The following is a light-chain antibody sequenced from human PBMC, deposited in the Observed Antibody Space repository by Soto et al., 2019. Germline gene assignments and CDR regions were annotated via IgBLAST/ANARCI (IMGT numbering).Light chain of an antibody. CDR1: QSVSSY. Sequence: EIVLTQSPATLSLSPGEIATISCGASQSVSSYLAWYQQKPGQAPRLLIYDASNRATGIPARFSGSGSGTDFTLTISSLEPEDFAVYYCQQRSNWPTFGQGTRLEIK. CDR3: QQRSNWPT. V-gene: IGKV3-11*01. J-gene: IGKJ5*01. CDR2: DAS.